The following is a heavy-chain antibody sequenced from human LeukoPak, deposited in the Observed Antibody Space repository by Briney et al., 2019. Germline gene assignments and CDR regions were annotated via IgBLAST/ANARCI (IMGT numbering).Heavy chain of an antibody. Sequence: GGSLRLSCAASGFTFTTYSMAWVRQAPGKGLEWVSFISSSGSAIYYADSVKGRFTISRDNAGNSVYLQMNSLRAEDTAVYYCARRGYYDSSGYYASRRNRAFDIWGQGTMVTVSS. D-gene: IGHD3-22*01. CDR2: ISSSGSAI. CDR3: ARRGYYDSSGYYASRRNRAFDI. V-gene: IGHV3-48*01. J-gene: IGHJ3*02. CDR1: GFTFTTYS.